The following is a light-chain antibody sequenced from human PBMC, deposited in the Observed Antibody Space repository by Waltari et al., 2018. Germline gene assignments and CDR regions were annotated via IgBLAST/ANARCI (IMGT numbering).Light chain of an antibody. CDR1: SLRSYY. V-gene: IGLV3-19*01. CDR2: DKN. J-gene: IGLJ2*01. Sequence: SSELTQDPAVSVAMGQTVRITCQGDSLRSYYASWYQQRPGQAPRLFMYDKNNRPSGVPDRVSGSTSHNTASLTITGAQAEDEASYYCHARDASGVGGSFGGGTKLTVL. CDR3: HARDASGVGGS.